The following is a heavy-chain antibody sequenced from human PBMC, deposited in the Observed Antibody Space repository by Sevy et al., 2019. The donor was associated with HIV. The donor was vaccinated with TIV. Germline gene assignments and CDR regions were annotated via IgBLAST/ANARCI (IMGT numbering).Heavy chain of an antibody. J-gene: IGHJ3*02. CDR2: ISSSTSYI. D-gene: IGHD3-10*01. V-gene: IGHV3-21*01. Sequence: GGSLRLSCAASGFTFSSYTINWVRQAPGKGLEWVSSISSSTSYIYYADSLKGRFTISRDNAKNSLFLQMNSLRAEDTAVYYCAILWFGEFDTFDIWGQRTMVTVSS. CDR1: GFTFSSYT. CDR3: AILWFGEFDTFDI.